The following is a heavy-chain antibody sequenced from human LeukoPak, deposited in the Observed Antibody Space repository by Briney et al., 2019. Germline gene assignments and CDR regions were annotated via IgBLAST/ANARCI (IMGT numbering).Heavy chain of an antibody. CDR2: TSGSGGDT. D-gene: IGHD3-10*01. Sequence: QPGGSLRLSCAASGFTFSSFAMSWVRQPPGKGLEWVSATSGSGGDTYYAGSVKGRFTISRDNSKHTLYLQMNSLRVEDTALYYCARGTMARGFDIWGQGTMVTVSS. V-gene: IGHV3-23*01. CDR1: GFTFSSFA. J-gene: IGHJ3*02. CDR3: ARGTMARGFDI.